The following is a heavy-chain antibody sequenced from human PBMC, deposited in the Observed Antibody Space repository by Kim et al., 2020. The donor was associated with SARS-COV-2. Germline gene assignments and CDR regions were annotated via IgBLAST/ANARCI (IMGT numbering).Heavy chain of an antibody. J-gene: IGHJ4*02. V-gene: IGHV1-2*06. D-gene: IGHD7-27*01. CDR3: ARELRTGIDDLFDY. CDR1: GYTFTGYY. Sequence: ASVKVSCKASGYTFTGYYMHWVRQAPGQGLEWMGRINPNSGGTNYAQKFQGRVTMTRDTSISTAYMELSRLRSDDTAVYYCARELRTGIDDLFDYWGQGTLVTVSS. CDR2: INPNSGGT.